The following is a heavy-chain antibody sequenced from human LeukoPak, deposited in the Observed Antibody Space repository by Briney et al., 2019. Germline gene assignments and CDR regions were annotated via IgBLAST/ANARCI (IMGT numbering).Heavy chain of an antibody. V-gene: IGHV3-23*01. CDR2: ISGSGGST. J-gene: IGHJ4*02. D-gene: IGHD3-10*01. CDR1: GFTFSSYA. CDR3: AKDTYYYGSGSYSDY. Sequence: GGSLRLSCAASGFTFSSYAMSWVRQAPGKGLEWVSAISGSGGSTYYADSVKGRFTISRDNSKNTLYLQMNSLRAEDTAVYYCAKDTYYYGSGSYSDYWGQGTLVTVSS.